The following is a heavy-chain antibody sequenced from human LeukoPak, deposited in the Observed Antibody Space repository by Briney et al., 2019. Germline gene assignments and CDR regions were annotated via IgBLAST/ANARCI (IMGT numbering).Heavy chain of an antibody. CDR1: RYTFTSYD. J-gene: IGHJ6*02. CDR3: ARGKKLESWAYYYYYYGMDV. D-gene: IGHD5-24*01. V-gene: IGHV1-8*01. Sequence: ASVKVSCKASRYTFTSYDINWVRQATGQGLEWMGWMNPNSGNTGYAQKFQGRVTMTRNTSISTAYMELSSLRSEDTAVYYCARGKKLESWAYYYYYYGMDVWGQGTTVTVSS. CDR2: MNPNSGNT.